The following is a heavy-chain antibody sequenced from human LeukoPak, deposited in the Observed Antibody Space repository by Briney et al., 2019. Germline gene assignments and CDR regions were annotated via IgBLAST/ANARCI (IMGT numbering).Heavy chain of an antibody. V-gene: IGHV4-4*07. J-gene: IGHJ4*02. CDR2: IYNSGST. D-gene: IGHD6-19*01. Sequence: SETLSLTCTVSGGSVSSYYWSWLRQPAGEGLEWIGRIYNSGSTNYNPSLKGRVTMSVDTSKNQFSLKLSSVTAADTAVYYCASRREEWLVSDYYFDYWGQGALVTVSS. CDR1: GGSVSSYY. CDR3: ASRREEWLVSDYYFDY.